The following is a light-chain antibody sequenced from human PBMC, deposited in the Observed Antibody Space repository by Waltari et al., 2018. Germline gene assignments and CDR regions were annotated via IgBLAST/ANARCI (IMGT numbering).Light chain of an antibody. V-gene: IGLV2-8*01. Sequence: QSALTQPPSASGSPGQSVTISCTGTSSDVGGYNYVSWYQQHPGKAPKLIIYEVSKWPSEVPGRFSGSKSGNTASLTVSGLQAEDEADYYCSSYAGSNNVVFGGGTKLTVL. CDR2: EVS. CDR3: SSYAGSNNVV. CDR1: SSDVGGYNY. J-gene: IGLJ2*01.